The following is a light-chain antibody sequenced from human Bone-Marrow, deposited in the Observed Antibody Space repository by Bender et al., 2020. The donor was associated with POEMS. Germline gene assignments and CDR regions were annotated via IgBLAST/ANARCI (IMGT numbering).Light chain of an antibody. CDR2: DVT. CDR3: CSYAGSNTWV. J-gene: IGLJ3*02. CDR1: SIDVGTYDY. Sequence: QSALTQPASVSGSPGQSITISCTGTSIDVGTYDYVSWYQQHPGKVPKLLIYDVTSRPSGVSNRFSAFKSGNTASLTISVLQTEDEADYYCCSYAGSNTWVFGGGTRVTVL. V-gene: IGLV2-14*03.